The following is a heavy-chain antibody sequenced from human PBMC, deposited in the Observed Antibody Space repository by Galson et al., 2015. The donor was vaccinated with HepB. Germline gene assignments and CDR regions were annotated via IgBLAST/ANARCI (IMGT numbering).Heavy chain of an antibody. D-gene: IGHD4-11*01. CDR3: AKDTVTTYGYYYGMDV. Sequence: SLRLSCAASGFTFDDYAMHWVRQAPGKGLEWVSGISWNSGSIGYADSVKGRFTISRDNAKNSLYLQMNSLRAEDTALYYCAKDTVTTYGYYYGMDVWGQGTTVTVSS. CDR2: ISWNSGSI. V-gene: IGHV3-9*01. J-gene: IGHJ6*02. CDR1: GFTFDDYA.